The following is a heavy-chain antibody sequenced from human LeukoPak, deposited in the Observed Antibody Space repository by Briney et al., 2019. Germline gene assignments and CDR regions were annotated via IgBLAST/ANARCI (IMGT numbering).Heavy chain of an antibody. CDR2: ISSIRNYI. CDR3: ARGGTRHYDILTGYYLITHYFDY. CDR1: KFTFSDYS. D-gene: IGHD3-9*01. V-gene: IGHV3-21*01. J-gene: IGHJ4*02. Sequence: GGSLRLSCAASKFTFSDYSMSWVRQAPGKGLEWVSSISSIRNYIYYADSVKGRFTISRDNAKNSLYLQMNSLRAEDTAVYYCARGGTRHYDILTGYYLITHYFDYWGQGTLVTVSS.